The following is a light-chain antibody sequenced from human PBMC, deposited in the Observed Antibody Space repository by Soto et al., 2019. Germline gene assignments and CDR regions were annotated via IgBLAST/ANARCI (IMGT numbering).Light chain of an antibody. V-gene: IGLV2-14*01. J-gene: IGLJ2*01. CDR1: SSDVGGYNS. CDR2: EVS. Sequence: QSALTQPASVSGSPGQSITISCTGTSSDVGGYNSVSWYQQHPGKAPKLMIYEVSNRPSGVSNRFSGSKSGNTASLTISGLQAEDEADYYCSSYTSSSTLGFGGGTKLPS. CDR3: SSYTSSSTLG.